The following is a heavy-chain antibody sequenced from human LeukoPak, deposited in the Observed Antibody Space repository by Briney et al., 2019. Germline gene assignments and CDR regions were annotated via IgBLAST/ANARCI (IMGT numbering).Heavy chain of an antibody. CDR2: ISYDGSDK. D-gene: IGHD3-10*01. J-gene: IGHJ3*01. CDR3: AREGSGRTAYNDGLDV. Sequence: GGSLRLSCAASGFSFSSYAIHWVRQAPGKGLEWVAVISYDGSDKYYAHSVKGRFTISRDTSKNTLYLQLNSLRAEDTAVYYCAREGSGRTAYNDGLDVWGQGTMVTVSS. V-gene: IGHV3-30*14. CDR1: GFSFSSYA.